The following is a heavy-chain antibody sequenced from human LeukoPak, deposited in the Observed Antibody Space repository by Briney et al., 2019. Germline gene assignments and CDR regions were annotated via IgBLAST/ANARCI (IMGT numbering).Heavy chain of an antibody. CDR2: IYDSGIT. Sequence: SETLSLTCTVSGGSISGYYWSWIRQPPGKGLEYIGYIYDSGITNYNPTLKSRVTIPSDTSKNQFSLKVTSVTAADTAVYYCAREGSGWYALDYWGQGTLVTVSS. J-gene: IGHJ4*02. CDR1: GGSISGYY. V-gene: IGHV4-59*01. CDR3: AREGSGWYALDY. D-gene: IGHD6-19*01.